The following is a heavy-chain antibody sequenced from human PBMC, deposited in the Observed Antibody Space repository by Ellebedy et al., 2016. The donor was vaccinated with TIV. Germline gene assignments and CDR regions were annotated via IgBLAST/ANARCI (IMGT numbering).Heavy chain of an antibody. Sequence: MPSETLSLTCTVSGGSISSYSWSWIRQPPGKGLDWIGYIYSSGSTNYKPSLKSRVTISVDTSKNQFSLNLSSVTAADTAVYYCAALQWLAPAWYFDHWGRGTLVTVSS. J-gene: IGHJ2*01. CDR3: AALQWLAPAWYFDH. D-gene: IGHD6-19*01. CDR1: GGSISSYS. CDR2: IYSSGST. V-gene: IGHV4-59*08.